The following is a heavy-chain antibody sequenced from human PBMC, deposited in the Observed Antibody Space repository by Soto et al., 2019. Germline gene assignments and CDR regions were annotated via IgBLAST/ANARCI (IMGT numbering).Heavy chain of an antibody. CDR2: MSYSGST. V-gene: IGHV4-30-4*01. D-gene: IGHD6-6*01. CDR1: GGSISSDDYY. J-gene: IGHJ5*02. Sequence: SETLSLTCTVSGGSISSDDYYWSWIRQPPGKGLEWIGFMSYSGSTSYNASLKSRVTISVDTSKNQFSLKLSSVTTADTAVYYCARERPDGARLDPWGQGTLVTVSS. CDR3: ARERPDGARLDP.